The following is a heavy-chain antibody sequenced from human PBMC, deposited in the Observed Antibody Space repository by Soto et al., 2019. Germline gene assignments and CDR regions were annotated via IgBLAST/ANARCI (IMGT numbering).Heavy chain of an antibody. Sequence: SVKVSCKASGGTFSIYAISWVLRASGQGLEWMGGIIPIFGTANYAQKFQGRVTITADESTSTAYMELRSLRSEDTAVYYCAREAAAAGPLFDYWGQGTLVTVSS. CDR2: IIPIFGTA. CDR1: GGTFSIYA. CDR3: AREAAAAGPLFDY. J-gene: IGHJ4*02. D-gene: IGHD6-13*01. V-gene: IGHV1-69*13.